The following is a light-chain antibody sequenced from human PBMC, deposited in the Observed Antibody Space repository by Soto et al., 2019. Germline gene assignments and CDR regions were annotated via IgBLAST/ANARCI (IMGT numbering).Light chain of an antibody. Sequence: QSALTQPASVSGSPGQSITISCTGTSSDVGGYNYVSWYQQHPGKAPELMIYEVSKRPSGVPDRFSGSKSGNTASLTVSGLQAEDEADYYCNSYAGSNNWVFGGGNKVTVL. CDR2: EVS. J-gene: IGLJ3*02. CDR1: SSDVGGYNY. V-gene: IGLV2-8*01. CDR3: NSYAGSNNWV.